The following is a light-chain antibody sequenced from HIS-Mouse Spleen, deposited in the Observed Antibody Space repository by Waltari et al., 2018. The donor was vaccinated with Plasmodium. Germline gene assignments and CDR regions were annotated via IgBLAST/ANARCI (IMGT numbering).Light chain of an antibody. CDR1: ALPKKY. CDR2: EDS. CDR3: YSTDSSGNHRV. J-gene: IGLJ3*02. V-gene: IGLV3-10*01. Sequence: SYELIQPPSVSVSPGQTARITCSGDALPKKYAYWYQQKSGQAPVLVIYEDSKRPSGIPGGFSGSSSGTMATLTISGAQVEDEADYYCYSTDSSGNHRVFGGGTKLTVL.